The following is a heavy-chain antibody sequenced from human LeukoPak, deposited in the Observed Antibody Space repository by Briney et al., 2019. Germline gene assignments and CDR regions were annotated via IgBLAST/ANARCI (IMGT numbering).Heavy chain of an antibody. D-gene: IGHD4-17*01. CDR3: ARSALIHYGDYLAPPPGD. V-gene: IGHV4-61*02. Sequence: SETLSLTCTVSGGSISSGSYYWSWIRQPAGKGLEWIGRIYTSGSTNYNPSLKSRVTISVDTSKNQFSLKLSSVTAADTAVYYCARSALIHYGDYLAPPPGDWGQGTLVTVSS. J-gene: IGHJ4*02. CDR1: GGSISSGSYY. CDR2: IYTSGST.